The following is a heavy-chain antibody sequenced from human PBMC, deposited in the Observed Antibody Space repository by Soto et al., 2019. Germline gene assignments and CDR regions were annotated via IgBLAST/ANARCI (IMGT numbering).Heavy chain of an antibody. CDR2: IIPIFGTA. CDR1: GGSFSSYA. D-gene: IGHD3-3*01. V-gene: IGHV1-69*13. Sequence: SVKVSCKAAGGSFSSYASGWGRQAPGQGLEWMGGIIPIFGTANYAQKFQGRVTITADESTSTAYMELSSLRSEDTAVYYCARTILPDFWSGPLGFFDYWGQGTLVTVSS. J-gene: IGHJ4*02. CDR3: ARTILPDFWSGPLGFFDY.